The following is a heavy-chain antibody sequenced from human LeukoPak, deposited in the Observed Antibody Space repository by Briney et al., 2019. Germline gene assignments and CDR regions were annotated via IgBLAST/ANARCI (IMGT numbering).Heavy chain of an antibody. CDR3: ARGYYDSSGYYY. Sequence: GGSLRLSCAAFGFPLSSYAMSWVRQAPGKGLEWVSATSSSDAGTYYADSVKGRFTISRDNSKNTLYLQMNSLRAEDTAVYYCARGYYDSSGYYYWGQGTLVTVSS. CDR1: GFPLSSYA. D-gene: IGHD3-22*01. J-gene: IGHJ4*02. V-gene: IGHV3-23*01. CDR2: TSSSDAGT.